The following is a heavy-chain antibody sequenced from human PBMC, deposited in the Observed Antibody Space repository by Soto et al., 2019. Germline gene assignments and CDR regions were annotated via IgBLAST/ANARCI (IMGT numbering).Heavy chain of an antibody. CDR1: GFTFNKYA. CDR2: ISRDGSNK. D-gene: IGHD3-10*01. V-gene: IGHV3-30*04. CDR3: ARSRSGAVADSFDF. Sequence: QVQVVESGGGVVQPRRSLRLSCAASGFTFNKYAIHWVRQAPGKGLEWVAVISRDGSNKYYVDSVKGRFTISRDNSRNTLYLHMKSLRDEDTAVYYCARSRSGAVADSFDFWGQGTLVNVSS. J-gene: IGHJ4*02.